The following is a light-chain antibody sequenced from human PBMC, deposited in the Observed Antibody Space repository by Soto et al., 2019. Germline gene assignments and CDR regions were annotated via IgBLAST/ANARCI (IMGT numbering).Light chain of an antibody. CDR2: EVS. CDR3: ISYTSSSTWV. CDR1: SSDVGGYNY. J-gene: IGLJ3*02. V-gene: IGLV2-14*01. Sequence: QSVLTQPASVSGSPGQSISISCTGNSSDVGGYNYVSWYQHHPVKAPKLMIYEVSNRPSGVSDRFSGSRSGNTASLTISVLQAEDESDYYCISYTSSSTWVFGGGTKLTVL.